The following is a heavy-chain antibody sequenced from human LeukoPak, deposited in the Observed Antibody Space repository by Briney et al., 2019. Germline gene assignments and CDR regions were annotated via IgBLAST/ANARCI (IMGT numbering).Heavy chain of an antibody. Sequence: SETLSLTCTVSGGSVSSGSYYWRWIRQPPGKGLEWIGYIYYSGSTNYNPSLKSRVTISVDTSKNQISLKLSSVTAADTAVYYCARDRAAAAGSFDYWGQGTLVTVSS. CDR3: ARDRAAAAGSFDY. D-gene: IGHD6-13*01. J-gene: IGHJ4*02. CDR1: GGSVSSGSYY. CDR2: IYYSGST. V-gene: IGHV4-61*01.